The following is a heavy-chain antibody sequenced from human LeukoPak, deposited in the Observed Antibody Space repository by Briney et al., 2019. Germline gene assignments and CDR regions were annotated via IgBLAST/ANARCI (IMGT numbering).Heavy chain of an antibody. CDR2: ISSSGSTI. J-gene: IGHJ4*02. CDR3: AREGSIAAAWSHDY. CDR1: GFTFSDYY. Sequence: GGSLRLSCAASGFTFSDYYMSWIRQAPGKGLEGVSYISSSGSTIYYADSVKGRFTISRDNAKNSLYLQMNSLRAEDTAVYYCAREGSIAAAWSHDYWGQGTLVTVSS. D-gene: IGHD6-13*01. V-gene: IGHV3-11*01.